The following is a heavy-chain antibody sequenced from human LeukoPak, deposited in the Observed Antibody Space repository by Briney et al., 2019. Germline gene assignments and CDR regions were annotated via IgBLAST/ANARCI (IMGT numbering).Heavy chain of an antibody. D-gene: IGHD1-7*01. CDR1: GGSISSYY. CDR2: IYYSGST. V-gene: IGHV4-59*01. Sequence: SETLSLTCTVSGGSISSYYWSWIRQPPGKGLEWIGYIYYSGSTNYNPSLKSRVTISVDTSKNQFSLKLSSVTAADTAVYYCARAGQLELKTWFDPWGQGTLATVSS. CDR3: ARAGQLELKTWFDP. J-gene: IGHJ5*02.